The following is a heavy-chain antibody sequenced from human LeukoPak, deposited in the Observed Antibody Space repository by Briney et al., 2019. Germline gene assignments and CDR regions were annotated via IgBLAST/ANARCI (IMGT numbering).Heavy chain of an antibody. CDR3: ARDQNSRITIFGVVIRHNWFDP. CDR1: GYTFTSYG. Sequence: ASVKVSCKASGYTFTSYGISWVRQAPGQGLEWMGWISAYNGNTNYAQKLQGRVTMTTDTSTSTAYMELRSLGSDDTAVYYCARDQNSRITIFGVVIRHNWFDPWGQGTLVTVSS. V-gene: IGHV1-18*01. D-gene: IGHD3-3*01. CDR2: ISAYNGNT. J-gene: IGHJ5*02.